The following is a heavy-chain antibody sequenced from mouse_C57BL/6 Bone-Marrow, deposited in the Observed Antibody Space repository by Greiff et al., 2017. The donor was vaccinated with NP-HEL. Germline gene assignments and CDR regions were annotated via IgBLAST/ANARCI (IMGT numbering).Heavy chain of an antibody. J-gene: IGHJ2*01. CDR2: ISSGSSTI. CDR3: ATYDPPDY. D-gene: IGHD2-3*01. Sequence: EVKLMESGGGLVKPGGSLKLSCAASGFTFSDYGMHWVRQAPEKGLEWVAYISSGSSTIYYADTVKGRFTISRDNAKNTLFLQMTSLRSEDTAMYYCATYDPPDYWGQGTTLTVSS. CDR1: GFTFSDYG. V-gene: IGHV5-17*01.